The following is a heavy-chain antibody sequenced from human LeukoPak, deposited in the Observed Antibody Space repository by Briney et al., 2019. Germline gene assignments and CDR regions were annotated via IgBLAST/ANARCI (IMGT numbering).Heavy chain of an antibody. CDR1: GYSISSGYY. D-gene: IGHD4-23*01. CDR3: ARVYGGSDY. V-gene: IGHV4-38-2*02. CDR2: IYHSGST. Sequence: PSETLSLTCTVSGYSISSGYYWGWIRQPPGKGLEWIGSIYHSGSTYYNPSLKSRVTISVDTSKNQFSLKLSSVTAADTAVYYCARVYGGSDYWGQGTLVTVSS. J-gene: IGHJ4*02.